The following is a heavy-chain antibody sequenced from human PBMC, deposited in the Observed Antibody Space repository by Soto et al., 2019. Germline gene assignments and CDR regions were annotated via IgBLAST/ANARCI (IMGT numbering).Heavy chain of an antibody. CDR1: GYTFTSYA. J-gene: IGHJ4*02. D-gene: IGHD2-21*02. V-gene: IGHV1-3*01. CDR3: ARSVVTAIRFDY. Sequence: GYTFTSYAMHWVRQAPGQRLEWMGWINAGNGNTKYSQKFQGRVTITRDTSASPAYMELSSLRSEDTAVYYCARSVVTAIRFDYWGQGTLVTVS. CDR2: INAGNGNT.